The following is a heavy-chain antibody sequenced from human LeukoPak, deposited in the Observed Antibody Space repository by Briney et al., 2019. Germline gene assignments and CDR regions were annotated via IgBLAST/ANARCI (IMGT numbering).Heavy chain of an antibody. V-gene: IGHV4-34*01. CDR2: INHSGST. D-gene: IGHD6-6*01. CDR3: VRHPALVPPDD. J-gene: IGHJ4*02. Sequence: PSETLSLTCAVYGGSFSGYYWSWIRQPPGKGLEWIGEINHSGSTNYNPSLKSRVTISVDTSKNQFSLKLSSVTAADTAVYYCVRHPALVPPDDWGQGTLVTVSS. CDR1: GGSFSGYY.